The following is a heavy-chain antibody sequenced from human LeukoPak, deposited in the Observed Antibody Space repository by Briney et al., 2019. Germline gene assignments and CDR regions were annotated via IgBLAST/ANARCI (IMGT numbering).Heavy chain of an antibody. J-gene: IGHJ1*01. CDR1: GGSISSSSYY. CDR2: IYHSGST. Sequence: PSETLSLTCTVSGGSISSSSYYWGWIRQPPGKGLEWIGSIYHSGSTYYNPSLKSRVTISVDRSKNQFSLKLSSVTAADTAVYYCARTRRGYDSSGYYEYFQHWGQGTLVTVSS. V-gene: IGHV4-39*07. CDR3: ARTRRGYDSSGYYEYFQH. D-gene: IGHD3-22*01.